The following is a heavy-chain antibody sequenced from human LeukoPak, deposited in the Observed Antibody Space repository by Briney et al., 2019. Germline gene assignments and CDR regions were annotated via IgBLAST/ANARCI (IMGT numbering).Heavy chain of an antibody. CDR2: IYPDDSDT. CDR1: GYSFSNYW. CDR3: ARLAKARRDGYNFGFDY. D-gene: IGHD5-24*01. J-gene: IGHJ4*02. Sequence: GESLMISCKGSGYSFSNYWIGWVRQMPGKGLEWMGIIYPDDSDTRNSPSFQGQVTISADKSISTAYLQWSSLEASDTAMYYCARLAKARRDGYNFGFDYWGQGTLVTVSS. V-gene: IGHV5-51*01.